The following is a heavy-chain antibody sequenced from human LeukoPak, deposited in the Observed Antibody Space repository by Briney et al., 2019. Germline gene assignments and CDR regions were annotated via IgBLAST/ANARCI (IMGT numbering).Heavy chain of an antibody. J-gene: IGHJ5*02. Sequence: SETLSLTCTVSGGSVSSGSYYWSWIRQPPGKGLEWIGYIYYSGSTNYNPSLKSRVTISVDSSKNQFSLKLSSVTAADTAVYYCARKGSSSWYANWFDPWGQGTLVTVSS. CDR1: GGSVSSGSYY. V-gene: IGHV4-61*01. CDR2: IYYSGST. CDR3: ARKGSSSWYANWFDP. D-gene: IGHD6-13*01.